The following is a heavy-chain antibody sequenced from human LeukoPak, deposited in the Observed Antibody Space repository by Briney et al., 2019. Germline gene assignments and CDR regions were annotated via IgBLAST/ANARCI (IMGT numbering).Heavy chain of an antibody. V-gene: IGHV4-39*07. CDR1: IAPISSDTYY. J-gene: IGHJ4*02. Sequence: SETLSLTCTVPIAPISSDTYYPAWIRQPPGKGLEYIGSINYRGRTYYNQSLRSRVTLSVDTSKKQFSLKLNSVTAADTAEYYCATYKYDYVWGNQHYDYWGQGTLVAVSS. CDR2: INYRGRT. CDR3: ATYKYDYVWGNQHYDY. D-gene: IGHD3-16*01.